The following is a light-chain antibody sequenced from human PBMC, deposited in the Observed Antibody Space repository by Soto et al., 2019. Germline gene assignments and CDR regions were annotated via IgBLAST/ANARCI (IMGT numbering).Light chain of an antibody. Sequence: DIQLTQSPPSLTASVGDRVSITGQASLDISNYLNWYQHKPGRAPKLLIYDTSNLETGVPSRFGGSESGTNFSFIITGLQPEDVATYYCQQYENLPYTFGQGTKLEI. V-gene: IGKV1-33*01. CDR1: LDISNY. CDR2: DTS. J-gene: IGKJ2*01. CDR3: QQYENLPYT.